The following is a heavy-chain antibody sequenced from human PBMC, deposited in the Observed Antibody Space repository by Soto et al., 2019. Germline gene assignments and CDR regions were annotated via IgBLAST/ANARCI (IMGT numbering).Heavy chain of an antibody. V-gene: IGHV2-5*02. D-gene: IGHD3-9*01. Sequence: SGPTLVNPTQTLTLTCTFSGFSLSTSGVGVGWIRQPPGKALEWLALIYWDDDKRYSPSLKSRPTITKDTSKNQVVLTMTNMDPVDTATYYCAHSGYDILTGYPHFDYWGQGTLVTVSS. CDR2: IYWDDDK. J-gene: IGHJ4*02. CDR1: GFSLSTSGVG. CDR3: AHSGYDILTGYPHFDY.